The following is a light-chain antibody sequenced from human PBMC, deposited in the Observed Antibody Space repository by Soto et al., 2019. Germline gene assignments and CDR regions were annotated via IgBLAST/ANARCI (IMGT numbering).Light chain of an antibody. Sequence: QSALTQPASVSGSPGQSITISCTGTSSDVGTYNLVSWYQQHPGKGPKLMIYQGTKRPSGVSNRFSGSKSGNTASLTISDLQAEDEADYLCRSYAADRPYASGSGTKV. V-gene: IGLV2-23*01. J-gene: IGLJ1*01. CDR2: QGT. CDR3: RSYAADRPYA. CDR1: SSDVGTYNL.